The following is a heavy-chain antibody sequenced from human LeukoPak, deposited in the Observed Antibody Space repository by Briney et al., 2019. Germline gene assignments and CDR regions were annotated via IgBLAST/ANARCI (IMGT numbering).Heavy chain of an antibody. CDR2: ISSSSSYI. CDR1: GFTFSSYS. J-gene: IGHJ4*02. V-gene: IGHV3-21*01. D-gene: IGHD2-15*01. CDR3: ARDRGPYCSGGSCLRSFDY. Sequence: GGSLRLSCAASGFTFSSYSMNWVRQAPRKGLEWVSSISSSSSYIYYADSVKGRFTISRDNAKNSLYLQMNSLRAEDTAVYYCARDRGPYCSGGSCLRSFDYWGQGTLVTVSS.